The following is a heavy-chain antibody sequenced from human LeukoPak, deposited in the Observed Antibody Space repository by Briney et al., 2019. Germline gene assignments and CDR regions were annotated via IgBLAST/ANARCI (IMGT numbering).Heavy chain of an antibody. D-gene: IGHD4-17*01. V-gene: IGHV1-2*02. J-gene: IGHJ5*02. CDR2: INPNSGGT. Sequence: ASVKVSCKASGYTFTGYYMHWVRQAPGQGLEWMGWINPNSGGTNYAQKFQGRVTMTRDTSISTAYMELSRLRSDDTAVYHCARERGMTTVTNWFDPWGQGTLVTVSS. CDR1: GYTFTGYY. CDR3: ARERGMTTVTNWFDP.